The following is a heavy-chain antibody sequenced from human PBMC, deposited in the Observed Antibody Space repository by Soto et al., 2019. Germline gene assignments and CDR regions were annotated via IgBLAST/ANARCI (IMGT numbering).Heavy chain of an antibody. CDR1: GFTFSSYA. CDR2: ISGSGGNT. V-gene: IGHV3-23*01. J-gene: IGHJ4*02. CDR3: AKDSGFGWLNFDY. Sequence: GGSLRLSCAASGFTFSSYAMTWVRQAPGRGLEWVSAISGSGGNTYYAESVKGRFTISRDNSKNTLYLQMNSLRAEDTAVYYCAKDSGFGWLNFDYWGQGTLVTVSS. D-gene: IGHD6-19*01.